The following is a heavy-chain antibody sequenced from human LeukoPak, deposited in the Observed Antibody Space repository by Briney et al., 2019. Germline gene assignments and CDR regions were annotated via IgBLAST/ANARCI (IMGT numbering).Heavy chain of an antibody. Sequence: GGSLRLSCAASGFTFSDYSMAWVRQAPGKGLEWVSSITSSSSYIYFADSMKGRFTISRDNSKNSLFLQMNSLRTEDTAVYYCARGERATLDRWRYWGQGILVSVSS. V-gene: IGHV3-21*01. J-gene: IGHJ4*02. CDR2: ITSSSSYI. CDR1: GFTFSDYS. CDR3: ARGERATLDRWRY. D-gene: IGHD5-12*01.